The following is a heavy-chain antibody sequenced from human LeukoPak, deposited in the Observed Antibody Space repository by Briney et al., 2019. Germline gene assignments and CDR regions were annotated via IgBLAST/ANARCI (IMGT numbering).Heavy chain of an antibody. Sequence: SETLSLTCAVSGGSISSGGYSWSWIRQPPGKGLEWIGYIYHSGSTYYNPSLKSRVTISVDRSKNQFSLKLSSVTAADTAVYYCAGGTGYGIYYFDYWGQGTLVTISS. D-gene: IGHD3/OR15-3a*01. CDR1: GGSISSGGYS. J-gene: IGHJ4*02. V-gene: IGHV4-30-2*01. CDR3: AGGTGYGIYYFDY. CDR2: IYHSGST.